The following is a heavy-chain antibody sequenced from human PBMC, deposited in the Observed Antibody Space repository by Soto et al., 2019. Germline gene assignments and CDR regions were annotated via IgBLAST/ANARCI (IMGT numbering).Heavy chain of an antibody. D-gene: IGHD5-18*01. J-gene: IGHJ4*02. Sequence: EVQLVESGGGLIPPGGSLRLSCAASGFLVNSAYMTWVCQAPGKGLEWLSMINSDGSTLYAESVKGRFTISRDNSKNRLDLQMNSLRAEDTAMYYCARSGYSFAWGYWGQGTLVSVTS. CDR1: GFLVNSAY. V-gene: IGHV3-53*01. CDR2: INSDGST. CDR3: ARSGYSFAWGY.